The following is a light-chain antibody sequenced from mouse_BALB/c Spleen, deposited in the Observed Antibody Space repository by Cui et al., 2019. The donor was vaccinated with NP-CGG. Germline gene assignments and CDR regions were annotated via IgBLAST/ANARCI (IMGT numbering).Light chain of an antibody. CDR1: TGAVTTSNY. Sequence: VVTQASALTTSPGETVTLTCRSSTGAVTTSNYANWVQEKPDHLFTGLIGGTNNRAPGVPARFSGSLIGDKAVLTITGAQTEDEAIYFCALWYSNHWVFGGGTKLTVL. CDR3: ALWYSNHWV. V-gene: IGLV1*01. CDR2: GTN. J-gene: IGLJ1*01.